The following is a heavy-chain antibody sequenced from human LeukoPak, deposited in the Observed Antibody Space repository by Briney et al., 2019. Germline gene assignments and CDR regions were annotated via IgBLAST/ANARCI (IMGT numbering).Heavy chain of an antibody. Sequence: SSETLSLTCTVSGGSISSYYWSWIRQPPGKGLEWIGYIYYSGSTNYNPSLKSRVTISVDTSKNQFSLKLSSVTAADTAVYYCARGVYPSPFDTWGQGTMVTVSS. CDR2: IYYSGST. CDR1: GGSISSYY. CDR3: ARGVYPSPFDT. V-gene: IGHV4-59*01. D-gene: IGHD3-16*01. J-gene: IGHJ3*02.